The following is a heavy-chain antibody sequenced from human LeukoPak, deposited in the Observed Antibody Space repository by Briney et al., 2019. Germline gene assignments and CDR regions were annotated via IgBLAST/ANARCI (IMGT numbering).Heavy chain of an antibody. CDR3: ARGKPSYDSSGYYYRAEGFDI. CDR2: INHSGST. D-gene: IGHD3-22*01. Sequence: SETLSLTCTVPGGSISSYYWSWIRQPPGKGLEWIGEINHSGSTNYNPSLKSRVTISVDTSKNQFSLKLSSVTAADTAVYYCARGKPSYDSSGYYYRAEGFDIWGQGTMVTVSS. V-gene: IGHV4-34*01. J-gene: IGHJ3*02. CDR1: GGSISSYY.